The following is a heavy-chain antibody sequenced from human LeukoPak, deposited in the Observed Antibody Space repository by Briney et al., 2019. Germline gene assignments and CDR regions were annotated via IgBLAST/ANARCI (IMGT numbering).Heavy chain of an antibody. D-gene: IGHD3-9*01. V-gene: IGHV4-39*01. CDR3: ARHGRYYDILTGYYYWFDP. CDR1: GGSISSSSYY. CDR2: IYYSGSN. J-gene: IGHJ5*02. Sequence: SETLSLTCTVSGGSISSSSYYWGWIRQPPGKGLEWIGSIYYSGSNQYNPSLKSRVTTSVDTSKNQFSLSLSSVTAADTAVYYCARHGRYYDILTGYYYWFDPWGQGTLSPSPQ.